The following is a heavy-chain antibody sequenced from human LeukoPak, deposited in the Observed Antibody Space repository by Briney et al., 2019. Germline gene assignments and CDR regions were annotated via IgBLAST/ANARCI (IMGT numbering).Heavy chain of an antibody. D-gene: IGHD6-19*01. CDR1: GFTFSSYA. CDR3: TRDWSIAVAGTGYFDY. Sequence: GGSLRLSCAASGFTFSSYAMSWVRQAPGKGLEWVAVISYDGSNKYYADSVKGRFTISRDNSKNTLYLQMNSLRAEDTAVYYCTRDWSIAVAGTGYFDYWGQGTLVTVSS. CDR2: ISYDGSNK. V-gene: IGHV3-30-3*01. J-gene: IGHJ4*02.